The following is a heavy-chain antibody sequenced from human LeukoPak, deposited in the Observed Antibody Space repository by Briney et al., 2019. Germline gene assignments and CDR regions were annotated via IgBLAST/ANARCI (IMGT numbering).Heavy chain of an antibody. CDR3: AGTTEGGYTYGYFYYYYMDV. V-gene: IGHV4-59*01. Sequence: NPSETLSLTCSASGGSISSYYWSWIRQPPGKGLEWIAYIYYSGSTNYNPSLKSRVTISVDTSKNQFSLKLRSVTAADTAVYYCAGTTEGGYTYGYFYYYYMDVWGKGTTVTISS. D-gene: IGHD5-18*01. CDR1: GGSISSYY. CDR2: IYYSGST. J-gene: IGHJ6*03.